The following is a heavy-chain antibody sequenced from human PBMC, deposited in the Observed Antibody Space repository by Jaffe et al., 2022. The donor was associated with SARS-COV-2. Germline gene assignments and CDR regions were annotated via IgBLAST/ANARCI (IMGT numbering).Heavy chain of an antibody. CDR3: AKEGFLEWLRLRDGFYGMDV. D-gene: IGHD3-3*01. CDR2: ISYDGSNK. Sequence: QVQLVESGGGVVQPGRSLRLSCAASGFTFSSYGMHWVRQAPGKGLEWVAVISYDGSNKYYADSVKGRFTISRDNSKNTLYLQMNSLRAEDTAVYYCAKEGFLEWLRLRDGFYGMDVWGQGTTVTVSS. V-gene: IGHV3-30*18. J-gene: IGHJ6*02. CDR1: GFTFSSYG.